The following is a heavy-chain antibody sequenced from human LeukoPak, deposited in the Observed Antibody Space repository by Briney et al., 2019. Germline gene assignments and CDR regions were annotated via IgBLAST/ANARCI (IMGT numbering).Heavy chain of an antibody. J-gene: IGHJ4*02. Sequence: PGGSLRLSCAASGFTFDDYAMHWVRQAPGKGLEWVSGISWNSGSIGYADSVKGRFTISRDNAKNSLYLQMNSLRAEDTAVYYCTRMLGWEYSSSYLDSWGQGTLVTVSS. CDR2: ISWNSGSI. V-gene: IGHV3-9*01. D-gene: IGHD6-6*01. CDR1: GFTFDDYA. CDR3: TRMLGWEYSSSYLDS.